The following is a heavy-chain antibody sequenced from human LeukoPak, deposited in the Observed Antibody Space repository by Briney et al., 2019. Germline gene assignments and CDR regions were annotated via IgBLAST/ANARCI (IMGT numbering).Heavy chain of an antibody. J-gene: IGHJ4*02. CDR2: MNPNTGDT. Sequence: ASVKVSCKASGHTFTGQFMHWVRQAPGQGLECMGWMNPNTGDTNYAQSFQGRLAMTRDTTITTAYMELSRLTSDDTAVYYCASYPRYMSSPPFDYWGQGTLVTVSS. D-gene: IGHD5-12*01. CDR3: ASYPRYMSSPPFDY. CDR1: GHTFTGQF. V-gene: IGHV1-2*02.